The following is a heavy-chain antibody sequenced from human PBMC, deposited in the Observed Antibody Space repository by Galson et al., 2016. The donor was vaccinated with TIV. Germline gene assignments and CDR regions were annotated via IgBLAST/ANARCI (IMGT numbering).Heavy chain of an antibody. D-gene: IGHD6-25*01. CDR1: GGSISSYY. Sequence: SETLSLTCSVSGGSISSYYWSWIRQPPGKGLEWIGYIYNSGNTNYNPSLKSRVTISVDTSKNQFSLKLSSVTAADTAVYYCARVYSSALPVGSYYYYAMDVWGQGTTVTVSS. CDR2: IYNSGNT. J-gene: IGHJ6*02. CDR3: ARVYSSALPVGSYYYYAMDV. V-gene: IGHV4-59*01.